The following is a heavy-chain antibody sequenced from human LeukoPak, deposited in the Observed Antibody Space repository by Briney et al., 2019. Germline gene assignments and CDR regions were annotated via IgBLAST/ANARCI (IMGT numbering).Heavy chain of an antibody. CDR3: AKVAKYYYGSETYYFFEQ. Sequence: PGGSLRLSCAASGFDFSLYWMTWVRQAPGKGLEWVANIKEDGSEKYYVESVKGRITISRDNARNSMELQMNSLRVEDTAVYYCAKVAKYYYGSETYYFFEQWGQGTPVTASS. V-gene: IGHV3-7*01. J-gene: IGHJ4*02. CDR1: GFDFSLYW. CDR2: IKEDGSEK. D-gene: IGHD3-10*01.